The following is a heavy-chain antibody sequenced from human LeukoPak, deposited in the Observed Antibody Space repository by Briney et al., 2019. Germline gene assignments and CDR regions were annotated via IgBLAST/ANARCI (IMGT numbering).Heavy chain of an antibody. CDR3: ARGVGYYDSSGYGV. CDR2: IYTSGST. J-gene: IGHJ4*02. V-gene: IGHV4-61*02. D-gene: IGHD3-22*01. CDR1: GGSISSGSYY. Sequence: SETLSLTCTVSGGSISSGSYYWSWIRQPAGEGLEWIGRIYTSGSTNYNPSLKSRVTISVDTSKNQFSLKLSSVTAADTAVYYCARGVGYYDSSGYGVWGQGTLVTVSS.